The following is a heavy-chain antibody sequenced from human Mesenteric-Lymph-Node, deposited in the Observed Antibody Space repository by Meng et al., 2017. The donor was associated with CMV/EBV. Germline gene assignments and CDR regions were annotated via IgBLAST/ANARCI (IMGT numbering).Heavy chain of an antibody. CDR1: GGTFSSYT. J-gene: IGHJ6*02. CDR3: AREEGTILSSWGYYYGMDV. Sequence: ASVKVSCKASGGTFSSYTISWVRQAPGQGLEWMGWISAYNGNTNYAQKLQGRVTMTTDTSTSTAYMELRSLRSDDTAVYYCAREEGTILSSWGYYYGMDVWGQGTTVTVSS. V-gene: IGHV1-18*01. D-gene: IGHD3-16*01. CDR2: ISAYNGNT.